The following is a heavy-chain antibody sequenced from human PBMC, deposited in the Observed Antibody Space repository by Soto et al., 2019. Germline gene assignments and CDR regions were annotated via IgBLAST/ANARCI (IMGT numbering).Heavy chain of an antibody. J-gene: IGHJ5*01. CDR2: VYYTGTT. V-gene: IGHV4-59*01. D-gene: IGHD1-26*01. CDR3: ARDFAGRGPFDP. CDR1: NVSIKSSY. Sequence: QVMLQESGPGLVKPSETLSLTCSVSNVSIKSSYWNWIRQPPGRGLEWIGFVYYTGTTKYNPSLKRRVTISVDTSKNEFSLKLTSVTSADTAFYFCARDFAGRGPFDPWGPGTLVTVSS.